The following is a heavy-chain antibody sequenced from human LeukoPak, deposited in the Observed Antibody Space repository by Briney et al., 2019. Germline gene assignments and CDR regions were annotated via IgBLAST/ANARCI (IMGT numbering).Heavy chain of an antibody. J-gene: IGHJ4*02. CDR3: ARSGGYYGSGSYYIGEYYFDY. V-gene: IGHV3-74*01. D-gene: IGHD3-10*01. CDR1: GFTSSSYG. Sequence: GGSLRFPFPATGFTSSSYGMHWVRQAPGKGLLWVSRINSDGSSTSYADYVQGRFTISRDNAKNTLYLQMNSLGVEDTAVYYCARSGGYYGSGSYYIGEYYFDYWGQGTLVTVSS. CDR2: INSDGSST.